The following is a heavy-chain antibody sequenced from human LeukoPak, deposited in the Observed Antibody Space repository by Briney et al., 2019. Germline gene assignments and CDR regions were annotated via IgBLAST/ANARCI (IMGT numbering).Heavy chain of an antibody. Sequence: GGSLRLSCAASGFTFDDRGMSWVRQAPGKWLEWVSGINWNGGSTGYADSVKGRFTISRDNAKNSLYLQMNSLRAEDTALYYCAGGDRSGWYFDYWGQGTLVTVSS. D-gene: IGHD6-19*01. CDR3: AGGDRSGWYFDY. J-gene: IGHJ4*02. V-gene: IGHV3-20*04. CDR2: INWNGGST. CDR1: GFTFDDRG.